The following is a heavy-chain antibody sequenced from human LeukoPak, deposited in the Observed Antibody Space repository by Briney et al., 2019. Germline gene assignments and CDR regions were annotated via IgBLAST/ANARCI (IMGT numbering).Heavy chain of an antibody. V-gene: IGHV3-48*03. CDR1: GFTFSSYE. D-gene: IGHD5-24*01. J-gene: IGHJ4*02. Sequence: PGGSLRLSCAASGFTFSSYEMNWVRQAPGKWLEWVSYISSSGSTIYYADSVKGRFTISRDNAKNSLYLQINTLRAEDTAVFYCARGAYKPFDYWGQGTLVTVSS. CDR2: ISSSGSTI. CDR3: ARGAYKPFDY.